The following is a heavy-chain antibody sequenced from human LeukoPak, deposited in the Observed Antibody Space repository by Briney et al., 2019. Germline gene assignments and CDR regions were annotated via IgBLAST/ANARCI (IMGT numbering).Heavy chain of an antibody. J-gene: IGHJ4*02. CDR3: ARGGGLYSSGWYIDQFDY. D-gene: IGHD6-19*01. CDR1: GFTFSSYG. CDR2: IWYDGSNK. V-gene: IGHV3-33*01. Sequence: GGSLRLSCAGSGFTFSSYGMHWVRQAPGKGLEWVAIIWYDGSNKYYADSVKGRFTISRGNSKNTLYLRMNSLRAEDTALYYCARGGGLYSSGWYIDQFDYWAREPWSPSPQ.